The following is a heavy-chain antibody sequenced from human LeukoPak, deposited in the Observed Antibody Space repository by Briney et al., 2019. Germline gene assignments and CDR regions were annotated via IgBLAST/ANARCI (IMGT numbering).Heavy chain of an antibody. J-gene: IGHJ4*02. D-gene: IGHD5-18*01. V-gene: IGHV4-39*07. CDR2: IYYSGST. CDR1: GGSISSSSYY. Sequence: SETLSLTCTVSGGSISSSSYYWGWIRQPPGKGLEWIGSIYYSGSTNYNPSLESRVTISVDTSKNQFSLKLSSVTAADTAVYYCARGSRGYSYGWGQGTLVTVSS. CDR3: ARGSRGYSYG.